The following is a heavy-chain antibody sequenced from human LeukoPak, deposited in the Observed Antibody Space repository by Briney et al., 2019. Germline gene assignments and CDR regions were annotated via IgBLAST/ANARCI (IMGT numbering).Heavy chain of an antibody. CDR2: IKQDGNEK. J-gene: IGHJ4*02. V-gene: IGHV3-7*01. CDR1: GFTFSSYW. D-gene: IGHD4-23*01. CDR3: ARPLSPGGNPYYFDY. Sequence: GGSLRLSCAVSGFTFSSYWMSWVRQAPGKGLEWVANIKQDGNEKYYVDSVRGRFTIPRDNAKNTLYLQMNSLRAEDTAVYYCARPLSPGGNPYYFDYWGQGTLVTVSS.